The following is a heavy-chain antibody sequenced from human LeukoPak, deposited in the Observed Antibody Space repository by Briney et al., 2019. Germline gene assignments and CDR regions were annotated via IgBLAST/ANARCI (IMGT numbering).Heavy chain of an antibody. CDR1: GFTFSSYS. Sequence: SGGSLRLSCAASGFTFSSYSMNWVRQAPGKGLEWVSSISSSSSYIYYADSVKGRFTISRDNAKNSLYLQMNSLRAEDTAVYYCAREGGSSYYYYGMDVWGQGTTVTVSS. V-gene: IGHV3-21*01. CDR2: ISSSSSYI. CDR3: AREGGSSYYYYGMDV. D-gene: IGHD6-6*01. J-gene: IGHJ6*02.